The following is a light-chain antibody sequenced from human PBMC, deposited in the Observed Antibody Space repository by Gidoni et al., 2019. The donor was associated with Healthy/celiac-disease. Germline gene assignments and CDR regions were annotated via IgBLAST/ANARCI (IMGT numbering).Light chain of an antibody. J-gene: IGKJ2*01. CDR2: GAS. CDR3: QQYNNWPPYT. V-gene: IGKV3-15*01. Sequence: EIVMTQSPATLSVSPGERATLSCRASQSVSSNLAWYQHKPGQAPRLLIYGASTRATGIPARFSGSGSGTEFTLTISSLQSEDFAVYYCQQYNNWPPYTFGRGPSWRSN. CDR1: QSVSSN.